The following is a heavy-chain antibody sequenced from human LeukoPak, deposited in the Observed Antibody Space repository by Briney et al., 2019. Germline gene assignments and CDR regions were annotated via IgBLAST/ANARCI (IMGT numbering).Heavy chain of an antibody. J-gene: IGHJ4*02. Sequence: SETLSLTCTVSGGSISSYHWSWIRQPAGKGLEWIGRIYTSGSTNYNPSLKSRVTMSVDTSKNQFSLKLSSVTAADTAVYYCARDQSGDYYDSSGFFDYWGQGTLVTVSS. CDR3: ARDQSGDYYDSSGFFDY. CDR1: GGSISSYH. D-gene: IGHD3-22*01. V-gene: IGHV4-4*07. CDR2: IYTSGST.